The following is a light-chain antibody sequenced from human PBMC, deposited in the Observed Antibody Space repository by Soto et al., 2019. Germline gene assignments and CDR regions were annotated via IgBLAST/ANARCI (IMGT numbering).Light chain of an antibody. V-gene: IGKV3-20*01. CDR3: QHYGTSPEVT. Sequence: DTLLTQSPGTLALSPGEGATLSCRASQSLSGRYVAWYQQKPGQAPRLLIYGASTRATGTPDRFSGSGSGADFTLTISRVEPEDVAVHYCQHYGTSPEVTFGQGTQLEIK. CDR1: QSLSGRY. J-gene: IGKJ5*01. CDR2: GAS.